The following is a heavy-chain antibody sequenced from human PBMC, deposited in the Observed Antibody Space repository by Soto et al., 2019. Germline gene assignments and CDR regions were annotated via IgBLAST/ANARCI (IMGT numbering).Heavy chain of an antibody. D-gene: IGHD6-13*01. J-gene: IGHJ4*02. CDR3: ARSIGTLCDSFDY. Sequence: SETLSLTCTVSGGAISIGGYYWSWIRQHPGKGLEWIGYIYYSGSTYYNPSLKSRVTISVDTSKNQFSLKLSSVTAADTAVYYCARSIGTLCDSFDYWGQGTLVTVSS. CDR1: GGAISIGGYY. V-gene: IGHV4-31*03. CDR2: IYYSGST.